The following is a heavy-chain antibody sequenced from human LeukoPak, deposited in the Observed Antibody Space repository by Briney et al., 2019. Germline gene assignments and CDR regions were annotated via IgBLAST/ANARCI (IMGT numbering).Heavy chain of an antibody. D-gene: IGHD7-27*01. CDR1: GFTFSSYA. J-gene: IGHJ6*02. V-gene: IGHV3-23*01. CDR2: ISGSGGST. Sequence: GGSLRLSCAASGFTFSSYAMSWVRQAPGKGLEWVSAISGSGGSTYYADSVKGRFTISRDNSKNTLYLQMNSLRAEDTAVYYCAEAVAPGVYYYYGMDVWGQGTTVTVSS. CDR3: AEAVAPGVYYYYGMDV.